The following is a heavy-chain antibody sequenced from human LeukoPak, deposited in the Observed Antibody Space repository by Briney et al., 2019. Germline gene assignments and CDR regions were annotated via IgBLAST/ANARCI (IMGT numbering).Heavy chain of an antibody. V-gene: IGHV4-34*01. CDR3: ARGPYPNDY. Sequence: SETLSLTCAVYGGSFSGYYWSWIRQPPGKGLEWIGEINHSGSTNYNPSLKSRVTISVDTSKNQFSLKLSSVTAADTAVYYCARGPYPNDYWGQGTLVTVSS. J-gene: IGHJ4*02. CDR1: GGSFSGYY. D-gene: IGHD3-16*01. CDR2: INHSGST.